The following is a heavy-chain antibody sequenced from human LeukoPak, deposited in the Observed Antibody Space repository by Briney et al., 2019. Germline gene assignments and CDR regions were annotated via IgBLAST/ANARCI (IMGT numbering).Heavy chain of an antibody. CDR3: ARDRAFSTFDY. V-gene: IGHV3-7*01. CDR2: INPDASTK. D-gene: IGHD2-2*01. J-gene: IGHJ4*02. Sequence: GGSLRLSCAASEFTFTTSWTTWVRQAPGKGLEWLGNINPDASTKNYAASVRGRFTFSRDNANTSLYLHMSSMRADATAIYYCARDRAFSTFDYWGRETLVTVSS. CDR1: EFTFTTSW.